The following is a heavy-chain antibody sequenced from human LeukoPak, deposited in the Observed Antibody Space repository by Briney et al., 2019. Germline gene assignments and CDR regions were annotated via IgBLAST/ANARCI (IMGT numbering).Heavy chain of an antibody. D-gene: IGHD3-22*01. Sequence: SETLSLTCAVYGGSFSGYYWSWIRQPPGKGLEWIGYIYYSGSTNYNPSLKSRVTISVDTSKNQFSLKLSSVTAADTAVYYCARDRGSGYYYSWSQGTLVTVSS. J-gene: IGHJ4*02. CDR1: GGSFSGYY. V-gene: IGHV4-59*01. CDR3: ARDRGSGYYYS. CDR2: IYYSGST.